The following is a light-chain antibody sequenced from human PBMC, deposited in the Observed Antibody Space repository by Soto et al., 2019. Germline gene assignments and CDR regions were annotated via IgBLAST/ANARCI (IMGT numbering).Light chain of an antibody. Sequence: DIQMTQSPSSLSASVGDRVTITCQASQDISNYLNWYQQKPGKAPKLLIYDASNLETGVPSRFGGSGSGTDFTFTISSLQPEDIATYYCQQYDNLPHFGPGTKVDIK. V-gene: IGKV1-33*01. CDR2: DAS. CDR3: QQYDNLPH. CDR1: QDISNY. J-gene: IGKJ3*01.